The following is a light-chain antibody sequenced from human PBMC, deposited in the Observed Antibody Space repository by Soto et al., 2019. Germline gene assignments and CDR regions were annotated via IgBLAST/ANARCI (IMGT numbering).Light chain of an antibody. Sequence: EIVLTQSPATLSLSPGERATLSCGASQSVSSYLAWYQQKPGQAPRLLIYDASNRATGIPARFSGSGSGTDFNLTISSLEPEDFAVYYCQQRSNWPRLTFGGGTKVDIK. CDR2: DAS. CDR1: QSVSSY. CDR3: QQRSNWPRLT. J-gene: IGKJ4*01. V-gene: IGKV3-11*01.